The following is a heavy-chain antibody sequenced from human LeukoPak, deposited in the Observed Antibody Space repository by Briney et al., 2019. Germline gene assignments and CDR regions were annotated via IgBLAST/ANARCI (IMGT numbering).Heavy chain of an antibody. V-gene: IGHV4-34*01. J-gene: IGHJ4*02. D-gene: IGHD2-15*01. CDR1: GGSFSGYY. CDR2: IYYSGST. Sequence: PSETLSLTCAVYGGSFSGYYWSWIRQPPGKGLEWIGSIYYSGSTYYNPSLKSRVTISVDTSKNQFSLKLSSVTAADTAVYYCARGVGYFDYWGQGTLVTVSS. CDR3: ARGVGYFDY.